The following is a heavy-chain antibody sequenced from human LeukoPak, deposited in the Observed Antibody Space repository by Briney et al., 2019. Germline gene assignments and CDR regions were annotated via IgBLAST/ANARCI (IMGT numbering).Heavy chain of an antibody. J-gene: IGHJ4*02. CDR1: GGSISSSSYY. Sequence: SETLSLXCTVSGGSISSSSYYWGWIRQPPGKGPEWIGSIYYSGITYYNPSLKSRVTISVDTSKNQFSLKLSSVTAADTAVYYCARQSFALRYFDWLLPADYWGQGTLVTVSS. D-gene: IGHD3-9*01. CDR3: ARQSFALRYFDWLLPADY. CDR2: IYYSGIT. V-gene: IGHV4-39*01.